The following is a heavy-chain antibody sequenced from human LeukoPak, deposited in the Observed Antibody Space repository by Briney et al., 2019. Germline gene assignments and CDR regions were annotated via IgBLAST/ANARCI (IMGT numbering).Heavy chain of an antibody. J-gene: IGHJ5*02. D-gene: IGHD3-3*01. V-gene: IGHV1-8*01. CDR1: GYTFTSYD. CDR3: ARATDYDFWSGYYPQAYNWFDP. Sequence: ASVKVCCKASGYTFTSYDINWVRQATGQGLEWMGWMNPNSGNTGYAQKFQGRVTMTRNTSISTAYMELSSLRSEDTAVYYCARATDYDFWSGYYPQAYNWFDPWGQGTLVTVSS. CDR2: MNPNSGNT.